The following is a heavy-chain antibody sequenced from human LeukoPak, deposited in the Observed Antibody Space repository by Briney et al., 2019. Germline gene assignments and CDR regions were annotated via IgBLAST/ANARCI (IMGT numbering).Heavy chain of an antibody. Sequence: GGSLRLSCAASGFTFSSYAMTWVRQAPGKGLVRVSRINPDGTTTSYADSVKGRFTISRDNAKDTVYLQMNSLRAEDTAVYYCARVSIGWYSFDYWGQGTLVTVSS. J-gene: IGHJ4*02. CDR2: INPDGTTT. V-gene: IGHV3-74*01. CDR1: GFTFSSYA. D-gene: IGHD6-19*01. CDR3: ARVSIGWYSFDY.